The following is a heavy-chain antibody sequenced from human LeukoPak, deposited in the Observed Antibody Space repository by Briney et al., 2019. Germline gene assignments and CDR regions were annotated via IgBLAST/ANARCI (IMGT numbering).Heavy chain of an antibody. V-gene: IGHV3-30*02. D-gene: IGHD7-27*01. CDR2: IRYDGSNK. CDR1: GFTFSSFG. Sequence: GGSLRLSCAASGFTFSSFGIHWVRQAPGKGLEWVAFIRYDGSNKYYADSVKGRFTISRDNPKNTLYLQMNSLGAEDTAVYYCAREGSGWGRGYYGMDVWGQGTTVTVSS. J-gene: IGHJ6*02. CDR3: AREGSGWGRGYYGMDV.